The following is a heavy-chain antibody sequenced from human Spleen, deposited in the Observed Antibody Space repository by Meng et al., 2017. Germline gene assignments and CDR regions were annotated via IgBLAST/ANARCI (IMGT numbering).Heavy chain of an antibody. CDR3: AEVTSSTFDM. V-gene: IGHV3-9*01. Sequence: SLKISCAASGFSFDDYAMHWVRQAPGKGLEWVSGISWNSGSIGYADSVKGRFTISRDNAKNTLYLQMNSLRPEDTAVYYCAEVTSSTFDMWGQGTMVTVSS. J-gene: IGHJ3*02. CDR1: GFSFDDYA. D-gene: IGHD2-2*01. CDR2: ISWNSGSI.